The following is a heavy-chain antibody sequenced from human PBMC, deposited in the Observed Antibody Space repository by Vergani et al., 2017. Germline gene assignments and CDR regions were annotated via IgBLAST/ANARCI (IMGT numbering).Heavy chain of an antibody. V-gene: IGHV3-11*01. CDR2: ISSSGSTI. CDR3: ARELTTVVTPKYNWFDP. J-gene: IGHJ5*02. D-gene: IGHD4-23*01. CDR1: GFTFSDYY. Sequence: QVQLVESGGGLVKPGGSLRLSCAASGFTFSDYYMSWIRQAPGKGLEWVSYISSSGSTIYYADSVKGRFTISRDNAKNSMYLQMNSLRAEDTAVYYCARELTTVVTPKYNWFDPWGQGTLVTVSS.